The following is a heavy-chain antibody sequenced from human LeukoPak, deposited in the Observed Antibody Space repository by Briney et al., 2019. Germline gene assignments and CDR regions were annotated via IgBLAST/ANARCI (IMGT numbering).Heavy chain of an antibody. J-gene: IGHJ5*02. V-gene: IGHV3-23*01. CDR1: AFTFSSYA. D-gene: IGHD3-10*01. Sequence: PGGSLRLSCAASAFTFSSYAMSWVRQAPGKGLEWVSAINPSADKTYYADSVKGRFTISRDNSKNTLNLQMNSLRAEDTAIYFCARKVHGSGTIKLDLWGQGTQLIVSS. CDR2: INPSADKT. CDR3: ARKVHGSGTIKLDL.